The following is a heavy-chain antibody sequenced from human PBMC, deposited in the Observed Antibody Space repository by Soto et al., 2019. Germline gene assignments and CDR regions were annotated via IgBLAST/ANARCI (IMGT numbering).Heavy chain of an antibody. D-gene: IGHD3-22*01. V-gene: IGHV2-5*02. CDR1: GFSLTTSGVG. Sequence: QITLKESGPTLVKPTQTLTLTCTFSGFSLTTSGVGVGWIRQPPGKALEWLALIYWDDDKRYSPSLKTRLTITXATTKXXVVLTMTNMDPVDTATYYCAHRSGYYYALDDAFDVWGQGTMVTVSS. CDR2: IYWDDDK. CDR3: AHRSGYYYALDDAFDV. J-gene: IGHJ3*01.